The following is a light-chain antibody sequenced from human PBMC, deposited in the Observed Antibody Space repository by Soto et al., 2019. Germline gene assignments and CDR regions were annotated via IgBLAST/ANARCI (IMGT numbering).Light chain of an antibody. Sequence: EIVLTQSPVALSLSPGERATLSCRASQSVSSTLLTWYQQKPGQAPRLLIYGVSSRATGIPDRFSGSGSGTDFPLTISRLEPEDFAVYFCQHYGDSSWTFGQGTRVEIK. CDR3: QHYGDSSWT. V-gene: IGKV3-20*01. CDR1: QSVSSTL. CDR2: GVS. J-gene: IGKJ1*01.